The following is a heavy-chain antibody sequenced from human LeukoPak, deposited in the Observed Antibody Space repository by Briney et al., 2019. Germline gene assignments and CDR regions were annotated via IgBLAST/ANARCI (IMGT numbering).Heavy chain of an antibody. V-gene: IGHV4-59*01. CDR3: ARGYSGSYYGV. D-gene: IGHD1-26*01. J-gene: IGHJ4*02. CDR1: GGSISTYY. CDR2: IFYSGST. Sequence: PSETLSLTCTVSGGSISTYYWSWIRQPPGKGLEWIGYIFYSGSTNYNPSLKSRVTISVDTSKNQFSLQLSSVTAADTAVYYCARGYSGSYYGVWGQGTLVTVSS.